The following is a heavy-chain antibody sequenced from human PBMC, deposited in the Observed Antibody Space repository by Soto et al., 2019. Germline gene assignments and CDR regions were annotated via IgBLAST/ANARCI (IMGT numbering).Heavy chain of an antibody. CDR2: IAFDGSNI. J-gene: IGHJ6*02. Sequence: GGSLRLSCVGSGFTFSNYGIHWARQAPGKGLEWVGVIAFDGSNIHYADSVKGRFTISRDNSKDTLFLQMNSLRPEDTAVYYCAKDSPMKSYYYSAMDVWGHGTTVTVYS. V-gene: IGHV3-30*18. CDR3: AKDSPMKSYYYSAMDV. CDR1: GFTFSNYG.